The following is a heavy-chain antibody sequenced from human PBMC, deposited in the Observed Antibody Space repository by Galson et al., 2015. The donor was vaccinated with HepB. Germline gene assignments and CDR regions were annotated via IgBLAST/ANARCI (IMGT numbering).Heavy chain of an antibody. V-gene: IGHV3-48*03. D-gene: IGHD2-8*02. CDR1: GFTFSNSR. Sequence: SLRLSCAASGFTFSNSRMSWVRQAPGKGLECVSYISTTGTTVHYADSVNGRTTISRDNAENSLYLQMDSLRAEDTAFYYCARAKSSSETGGYPVFDYWGQGTLVTVSS. CDR2: ISTTGTTV. CDR3: ARAKSSSETGGYPVFDY. J-gene: IGHJ4*02.